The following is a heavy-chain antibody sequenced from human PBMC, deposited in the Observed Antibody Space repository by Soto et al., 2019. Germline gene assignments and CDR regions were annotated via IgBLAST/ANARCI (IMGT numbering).Heavy chain of an antibody. D-gene: IGHD3-3*01. CDR3: ARLDLTYYLDY. CDR1: GDSVNSRNCY. Sequence: SETLSLTCTVSGDSVNSRNCYWGWIRLPPGKGLEWIGYLYYSGIVNYNPSLKSRVTISSDTSKNQVSLKLNSVTAADTALYYCARLDLTYYLDYWGQGALVTVSS. CDR2: LYYSGIV. V-gene: IGHV4-61*01. J-gene: IGHJ4*02.